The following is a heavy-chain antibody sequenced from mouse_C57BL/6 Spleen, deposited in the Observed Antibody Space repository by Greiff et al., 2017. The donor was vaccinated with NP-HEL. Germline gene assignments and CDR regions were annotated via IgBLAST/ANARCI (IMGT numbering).Heavy chain of an antibody. D-gene: IGHD1-1*01. CDR1: GFNIKDYY. CDR2: IDPEDGDT. Sequence: EVQLQQSGAELVRPGASVKSSCTASGFNIKDYYMHWVKQRPEQGLEWIGRIDPEDGDTEYAPKFQGKATMTADTSSNTAYLQLSSLTSEDTAVYYCTTIRYYYGSSLGDYYAMDYWGQGTSVTVSS. V-gene: IGHV14-1*01. J-gene: IGHJ4*01. CDR3: TTIRYYYGSSLGDYYAMDY.